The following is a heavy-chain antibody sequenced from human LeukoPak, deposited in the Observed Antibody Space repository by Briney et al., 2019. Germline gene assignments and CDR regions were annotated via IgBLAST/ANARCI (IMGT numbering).Heavy chain of an antibody. D-gene: IGHD2-2*01. CDR3: ARGVVPAAKEYYYYYMDV. J-gene: IGHJ6*03. Sequence: GASVKVSCKASGYTFTGYYIHWVRQAPGQGLECMGWINPNSGGTNYAQNFQDRVTMTRDTSISTAYMELNRLTSDDTAVYYCARGVVPAAKEYYYYYMDVWGKGTTVTISS. CDR1: GYTFTGYY. CDR2: INPNSGGT. V-gene: IGHV1-2*02.